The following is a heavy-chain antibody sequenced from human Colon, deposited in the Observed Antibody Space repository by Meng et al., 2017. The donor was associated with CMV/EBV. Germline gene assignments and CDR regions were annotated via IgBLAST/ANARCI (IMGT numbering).Heavy chain of an antibody. CDR2: IYYTGST. Sequence: SETLRLSCTVSGGSINTYYWSWIRQPPGKGLEWIGYIYYTGSTKYNPSLKSRVTISIDTSKNQFSLKVSSVTAADTAVYYCAREWQDLNWLDTWGQGTLVTVSS. J-gene: IGHJ5*02. V-gene: IGHV4-59*01. CDR3: AREWQDLNWLDT. D-gene: IGHD5-24*01. CDR1: GGSINTYY.